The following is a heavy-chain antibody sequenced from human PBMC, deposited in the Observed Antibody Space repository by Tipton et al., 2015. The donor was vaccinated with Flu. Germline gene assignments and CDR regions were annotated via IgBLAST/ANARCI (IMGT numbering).Heavy chain of an antibody. CDR2: ISSDGTNK. D-gene: IGHD6-13*01. J-gene: IGHJ4*02. Sequence: SLRLSCAASGFTFNGYAMHWVRQAPGKGLEWVAVISSDGTNKYYADSVKGRFTISRDNSKNTLYLQMNSLRPEDTAVYYCARDRRTGYSSSWGPLDYWGQGILVTVSS. V-gene: IGHV3-30-3*01. CDR3: ARDRRTGYSSSWGPLDY. CDR1: GFTFNGYA.